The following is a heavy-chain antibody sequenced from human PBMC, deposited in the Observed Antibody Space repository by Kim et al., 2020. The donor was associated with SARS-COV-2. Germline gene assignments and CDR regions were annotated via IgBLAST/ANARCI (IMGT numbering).Heavy chain of an antibody. CDR3: AKSRSSDYTVHAFDI. D-gene: IGHD3-22*01. CDR2: MSASGGTT. Sequence: GGSLRLSCAASGFTFSSYAMSWVRQAPGKGPEWVSNMSASGGTTYYADSVKGRFTISRDNSKNTLSLQMNSLRVEDTAVYYCAKSRSSDYTVHAFDIWGQGTVVTVSS. CDR1: GFTFSSYA. V-gene: IGHV3-23*01. J-gene: IGHJ3*02.